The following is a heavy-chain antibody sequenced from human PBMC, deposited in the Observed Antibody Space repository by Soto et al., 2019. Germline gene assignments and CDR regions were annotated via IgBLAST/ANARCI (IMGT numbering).Heavy chain of an antibody. J-gene: IGHJ4*02. D-gene: IGHD3-22*01. CDR1: GGSISSYY. V-gene: IGHV4-59*01. CDR2: IYYSGST. Sequence: SETLSLTCTVSGGSISSYYWSWIRQPPGKGLEWIGYIYYSGSTNYNPSLKSRVTISVGTSKNQFSLKLSSVTAADTAVYYCAVYYYDSSGYYVDYWGQGTLVTVSS. CDR3: AVYYYDSSGYYVDY.